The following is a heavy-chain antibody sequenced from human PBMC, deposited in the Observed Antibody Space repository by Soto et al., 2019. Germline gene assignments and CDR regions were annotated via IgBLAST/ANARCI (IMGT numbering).Heavy chain of an antibody. CDR2: IYNSGST. J-gene: IGHJ4*02. V-gene: IGHV4-30-2*01. Sequence: TLSLTCAVSCGSISSGGYSWSWIRQPRGKGXEWIGXIYNSGSTYYXXSPEGRVXXXIDRSKNKLSLKMSSVTAAETAVYYCDRVPDYWGQGILVTVSS. CDR1: CGSISSGGYS. CDR3: DRVPDY. D-gene: IGHD2-2*01.